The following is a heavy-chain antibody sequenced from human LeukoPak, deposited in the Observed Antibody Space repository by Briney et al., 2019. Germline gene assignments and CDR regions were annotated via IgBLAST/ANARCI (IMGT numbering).Heavy chain of an antibody. J-gene: IGHJ4*02. CDR1: GFSVRSSN. CDR3: ARVAADSIGWYQFDS. V-gene: IGHV3-66*01. D-gene: IGHD6-19*01. CDR2: IKSAGAT. Sequence: GGSLRLSCAASGFSVRSSNMGWVRQPPGKGLGWVSFIKSAGATNFADSVKGRFTMSRDNSKNTLYLQMNSLRVEETAVYYCARVAADSIGWYQFDSWGQGTLVTVS.